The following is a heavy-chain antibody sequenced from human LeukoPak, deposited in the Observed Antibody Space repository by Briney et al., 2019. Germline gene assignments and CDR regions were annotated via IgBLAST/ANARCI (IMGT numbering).Heavy chain of an antibody. D-gene: IGHD2-15*01. V-gene: IGHV1-24*01. J-gene: IGHJ6*03. CDR1: GYTLTELS. CDR3: ATVSFYCSGGSCYSNYYYYMDV. CDR2: FDPEDDET. Sequence: ASVKVSCKVSGYTLTELSMHWVRQAPGKGLEWMGGFDPEDDETIYAQKFQGRVTMTEDTSTDTAYMELSSLRSEDTAVYYCATVSFYCSGGSCYSNYYYYMDVWGKGTTVTVSS.